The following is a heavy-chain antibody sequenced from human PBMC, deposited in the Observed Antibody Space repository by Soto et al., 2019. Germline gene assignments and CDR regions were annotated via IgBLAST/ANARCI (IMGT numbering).Heavy chain of an antibody. D-gene: IGHD3-3*01. J-gene: IGHJ4*02. CDR2: ISSSSSTI. Sequence: GGSLRLSCAASGFTFSSYSMNWVRQAPGKGLEWVSYISSSSSTIYYADSVKGRFTISRDNAKNSLYLQMNSLRAEDTAVYYCARDGITIFGVVILSPFDYWGQGTLVTVSS. CDR3: ARDGITIFGVVILSPFDY. V-gene: IGHV3-48*01. CDR1: GFTFSSYS.